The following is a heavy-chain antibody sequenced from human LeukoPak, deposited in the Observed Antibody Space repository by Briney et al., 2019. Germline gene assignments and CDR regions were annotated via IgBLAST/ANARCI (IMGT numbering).Heavy chain of an antibody. CDR2: INHSGST. V-gene: IGHV4-34*01. J-gene: IGHJ5*02. CDR3: ARGTIKYSSGWYTSHWFDP. CDR1: GGSFSGYY. Sequence: SETLCLTCAVYGGSFSGYYWSWIRQPPGKGLEWIGEINHSGSTNYNPSLKSRVTISVDTSKNQFSLKLSSVTAADTAVYYCARGTIKYSSGWYTSHWFDPWGQGTLVTVSS. D-gene: IGHD6-19*01.